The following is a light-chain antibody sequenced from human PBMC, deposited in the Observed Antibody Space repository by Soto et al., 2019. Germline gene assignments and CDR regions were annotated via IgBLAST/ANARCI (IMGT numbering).Light chain of an antibody. Sequence: DIQMTQSPSTLSASVGDRVTITCRANQSISDWLAWYQQKPGKAPKLLIYDASNLESGVPSRFSGSGSGTEFTLTISSLQPDDFATDYCQQYNSSPLTFGGGTKMEIK. CDR3: QQYNSSPLT. V-gene: IGKV1-5*01. J-gene: IGKJ4*01. CDR1: QSISDW. CDR2: DAS.